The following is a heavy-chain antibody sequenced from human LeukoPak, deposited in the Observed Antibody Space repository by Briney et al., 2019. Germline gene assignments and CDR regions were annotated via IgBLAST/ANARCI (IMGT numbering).Heavy chain of an antibody. CDR1: GGSISTYY. CDR3: ARGPYCGGDCYFDS. J-gene: IGHJ4*02. V-gene: IGHV4-59*12. Sequence: PSETLSLTCTVSGGSISTYYWSWIRQPPGKGLDWIGSFYYTGSTNYNPSLRSRVTISLDTSKNQISLRLSPVTAADTAVYYCARGPYCGGDCYFDSWGQGTLVTVSS. D-gene: IGHD2-21*02. CDR2: FYYTGST.